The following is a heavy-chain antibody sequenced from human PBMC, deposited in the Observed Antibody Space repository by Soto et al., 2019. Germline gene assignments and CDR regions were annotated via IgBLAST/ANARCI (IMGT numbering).Heavy chain of an antibody. J-gene: IGHJ4*02. CDR1: GYTFINYG. D-gene: IGHD4-4*01. CDR3: ARGDSPVQFDY. Sequence: QVQLVQSGAEMRKPGASVKVSCKTSGYTFINYGISWVRQAPGQGLAWMGWINGYNGNTNYAQNFQGRVAMTTDTSARTVYMELRNLSSDDTAVYYCARGDSPVQFDYWGQGTLVTVSS. CDR2: INGYNGNT. V-gene: IGHV1-18*01.